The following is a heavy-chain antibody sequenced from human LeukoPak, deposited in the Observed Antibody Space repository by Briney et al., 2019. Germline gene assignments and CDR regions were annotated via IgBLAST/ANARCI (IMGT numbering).Heavy chain of an antibody. V-gene: IGHV3-66*01. CDR1: GFTVSSNY. Sequence: PGGSLRLSCAASGFTVSSNYMTWVRQAPGKGLEWLSVIYSGGTTYYADSVKGRFTISRDNSKNTLYLQMNSLRAEDTAVYYCARDDPSGSYIDYWAQGTLVTVSP. D-gene: IGHD1-26*01. CDR3: ARDDPSGSYIDY. CDR2: IYSGGTT. J-gene: IGHJ4*02.